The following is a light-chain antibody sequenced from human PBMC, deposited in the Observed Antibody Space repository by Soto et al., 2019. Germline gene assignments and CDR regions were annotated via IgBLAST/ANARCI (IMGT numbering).Light chain of an antibody. Sequence: DIQMTQSPSTLSASVGDRVTITCRASQSISSWLAWYQQKPGQAPKLLIYKASTLQSGVPSRFSGSGSGTEFPLANSSLQPDDSATYYCQQYNDYLTFGQGTKVEIK. CDR2: KAS. J-gene: IGKJ1*01. CDR3: QQYNDYLT. CDR1: QSISSW. V-gene: IGKV1-5*03.